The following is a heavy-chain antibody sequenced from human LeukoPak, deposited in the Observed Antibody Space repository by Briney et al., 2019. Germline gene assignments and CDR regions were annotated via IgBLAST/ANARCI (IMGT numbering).Heavy chain of an antibody. CDR3: ARFGITIFGVVINPPDY. Sequence: GESLKISCKGSGYSFTSYRIGWVRQMPGKGLEWMGIIYPGDSDTRYSPSFQGQVTISADKSISTAYLQWSSLKASDTAMYYCARFGITIFGVVINPPDYWGQGTLVTVSS. J-gene: IGHJ4*02. V-gene: IGHV5-51*01. D-gene: IGHD3-3*01. CDR2: IYPGDSDT. CDR1: GYSFTSYR.